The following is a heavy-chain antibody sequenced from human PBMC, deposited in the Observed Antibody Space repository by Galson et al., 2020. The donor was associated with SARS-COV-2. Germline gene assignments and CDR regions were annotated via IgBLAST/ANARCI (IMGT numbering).Heavy chain of an antibody. Sequence: ASVQVSCMASGYTFTSYDINWVRQAPGQGLEWMGWMNPNSGNTGYAQKFQGRVSMTSNPSISTAYMELSSLRSEDTAVYYCARPYGSGSYLYFVYHYWGQGTLVTVSS. CDR2: MNPNSGNT. CDR1: GYTFTSYD. CDR3: ARPYGSGSYLYFVYHY. D-gene: IGHD3-10*01. V-gene: IGHV1-8*02. J-gene: IGHJ4*02.